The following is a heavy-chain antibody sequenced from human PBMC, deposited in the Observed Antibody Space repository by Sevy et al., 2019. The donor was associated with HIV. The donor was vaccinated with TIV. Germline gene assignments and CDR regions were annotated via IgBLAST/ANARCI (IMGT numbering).Heavy chain of an antibody. Sequence: GGSLRLSCAASGFTFSSYGMHWVRQAPGKGLEWVAVIWYDGSNKYYADSVKGRFTISRDNSKNTVYLQMNSLRAEDTAVYYCAGVGSAAAINYDFWSGYYEGDYWGQGTLVTVSS. J-gene: IGHJ4*02. D-gene: IGHD3-3*01. V-gene: IGHV3-33*01. CDR2: IWYDGSNK. CDR3: AGVGSAAAINYDFWSGYYEGDY. CDR1: GFTFSSYG.